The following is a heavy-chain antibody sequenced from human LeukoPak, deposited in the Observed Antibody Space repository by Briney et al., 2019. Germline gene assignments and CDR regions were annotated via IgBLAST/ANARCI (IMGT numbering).Heavy chain of an antibody. CDR1: GFTLTNYA. CDR2: ISGGNT. Sequence: GACLRLSCASSGFTLTNYAMNWVRQIPGKGLEWVSGISGGNTYYADSVRGRFTIYRDSSKNTLYLHMDSLRAEDTAVYLCAKGYTTGWSEGYLDYWGQGTLVSVSS. D-gene: IGHD6-19*01. J-gene: IGHJ4*02. CDR3: AKGYTTGWSEGYLDY. V-gene: IGHV3-23*01.